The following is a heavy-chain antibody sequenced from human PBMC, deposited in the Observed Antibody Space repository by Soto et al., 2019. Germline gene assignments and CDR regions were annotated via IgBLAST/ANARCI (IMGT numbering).Heavy chain of an antibody. CDR3: VRSREGYNLVADY. CDR2: INGDGTTT. CDR1: GFTFSGYW. J-gene: IGHJ4*02. D-gene: IGHD5-12*01. Sequence: EAQLVESGGGLVQPGGSLRLSCAASGFTFSGYWMHWVRQAPERGLVWVSRINGDGTTTHYADSVKGRLTIYRDNPKNTLYLQMNSLRAEDTAVYSCVRSREGYNLVADYWGQGTLVTVSS. V-gene: IGHV3-74*01.